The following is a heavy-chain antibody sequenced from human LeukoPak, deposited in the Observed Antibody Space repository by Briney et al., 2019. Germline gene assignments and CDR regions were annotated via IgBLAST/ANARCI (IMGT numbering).Heavy chain of an antibody. J-gene: IGHJ3*02. CDR3: ARDVFSYYGSGSPKKDAFDI. D-gene: IGHD3-10*01. CDR1: GYTFTSYG. Sequence: ASVKVSCKASGYTFTSYGISWVRQAPGQGLEWMGWISAYNGNTNYAQKLQDRVTMTTDTSTSTAYMELRSLRSDDTAVYYCARDVFSYYGSGSPKKDAFDIWGQGTMVTVSS. V-gene: IGHV1-18*01. CDR2: ISAYNGNT.